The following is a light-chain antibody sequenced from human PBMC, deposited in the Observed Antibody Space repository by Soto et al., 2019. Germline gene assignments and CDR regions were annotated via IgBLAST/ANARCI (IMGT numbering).Light chain of an antibody. CDR3: SSYTSSGTLYV. Sequence: QSVLTQPASLSGPPGQSITISCAGTSSDIGGSKYVSWYQQHPGKAPKLIIYEVTYRPSGVSARFSGSKSGNTASLTVSGLQAEDEADYYCSSYTSSGTLYVFGTGTKVTAL. J-gene: IGLJ1*01. CDR2: EVT. CDR1: SSDIGGSKY. V-gene: IGLV2-14*01.